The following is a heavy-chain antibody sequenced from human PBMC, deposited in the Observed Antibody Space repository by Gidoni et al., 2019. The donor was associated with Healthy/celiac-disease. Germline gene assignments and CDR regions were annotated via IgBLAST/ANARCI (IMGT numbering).Heavy chain of an antibody. Sequence: QVQLQESGPGLVKPSPTLSPTCPVPVASISSGGYYWSWIRPPPGKGLEWIGYIYYRGSTYYNPSLKSRVTISVDTSKNQFSLKLSSVTAADTAVYYCARDRASELFGYYGMDVWGQGTTVTVSS. CDR2: IYYRGST. CDR3: ARDRASELFGYYGMDV. J-gene: IGHJ6*02. CDR1: VASISSGGYY. D-gene: IGHD3-16*01. V-gene: IGHV4-31*03.